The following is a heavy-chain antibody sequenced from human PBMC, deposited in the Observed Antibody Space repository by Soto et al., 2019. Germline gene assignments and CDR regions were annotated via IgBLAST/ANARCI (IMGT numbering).Heavy chain of an antibody. CDR3: ARHAPYGPIDY. D-gene: IGHD3-10*01. CDR2: MLYSGNT. V-gene: IGHV4-39*01. CDR1: GDSISSSTYY. J-gene: IGHJ4*02. Sequence: SETLSLTCTVSGDSISSSTYYWVWIRQSPGKGPEWIGSMLYSGNTYYNPSLKNRVTRSVDTSKNQFSLKLSSVTVADTAVYYCARHAPYGPIDYWGQGTLVTVSS.